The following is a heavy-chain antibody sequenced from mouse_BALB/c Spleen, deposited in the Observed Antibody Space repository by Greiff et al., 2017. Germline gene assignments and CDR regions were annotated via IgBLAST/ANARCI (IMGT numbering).Heavy chain of an antibody. CDR2: IDPYYGGT. CDR3: ARGIYYGLYYAMDY. V-gene: IGHV1-39*01. CDR1: GYSFTGYN. D-gene: IGHD2-1*01. Sequence: VQLKESGPELEKPGASVKISCKASGYSFTGYNMNWVKQSNGKSLEWIGNIDPYYGGTSYNQKFKGKATLTVDKSSSTAYMQLKSLTSEDSAVYYCARGIYYGLYYAMDYWGQGTSVTVSS. J-gene: IGHJ4*01.